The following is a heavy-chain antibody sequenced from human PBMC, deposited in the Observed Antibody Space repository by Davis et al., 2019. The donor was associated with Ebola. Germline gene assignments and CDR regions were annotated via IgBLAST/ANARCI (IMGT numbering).Heavy chain of an antibody. CDR2: IIPILGIA. Sequence: AASVKVSCKASGGTFSSYAISWVRQAPGQGLEWMGRIIPILGIANYAQKFQGRVTISVDTSKNQFSLKLSSVTAADTAVYYCVREYYGSGGGLDPWGQGTLVTVSS. V-gene: IGHV1-69*04. J-gene: IGHJ5*02. CDR1: GGTFSSYA. D-gene: IGHD3-10*01. CDR3: VREYYGSGGGLDP.